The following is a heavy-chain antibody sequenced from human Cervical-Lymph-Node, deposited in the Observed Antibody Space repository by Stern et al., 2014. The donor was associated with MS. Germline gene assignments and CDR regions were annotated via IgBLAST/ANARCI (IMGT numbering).Heavy chain of an antibody. CDR1: GFTFASYS. D-gene: IGHD6-13*01. Sequence: EVQLVESGGGLVQPGGSLRLSCAASGFTFASYSMHWVRQVTGKGLVWVSRINTDGSSPRYADSVKGRFTISRDNAKNMLYLEMNSLRAEDTAVYYCSGSNWYFFDYWGQGTLVTVSS. CDR3: SGSNWYFFDY. CDR2: INTDGSSP. J-gene: IGHJ4*02. V-gene: IGHV3-74*02.